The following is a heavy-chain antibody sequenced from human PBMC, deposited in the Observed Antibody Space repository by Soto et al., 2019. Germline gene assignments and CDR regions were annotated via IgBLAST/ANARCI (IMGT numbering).Heavy chain of an antibody. J-gene: IGHJ5*02. Sequence: SETLSLTCTVSGGSISSGGYYWSWIRQHPGKGLEWIGYIYYSGSTYYNPSLKSRVTISVDTSKNQFSLKLSSVTAADTAVYYCARGPDILTGQGWYNWFDPWGQGTLVTVSS. CDR2: IYYSGST. CDR3: ARGPDILTGQGWYNWFDP. V-gene: IGHV4-31*03. D-gene: IGHD3-9*01. CDR1: GGSISSGGYY.